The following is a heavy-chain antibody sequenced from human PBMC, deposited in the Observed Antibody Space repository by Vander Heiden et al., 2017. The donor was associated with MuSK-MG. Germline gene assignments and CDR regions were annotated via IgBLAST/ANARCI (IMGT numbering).Heavy chain of an antibody. J-gene: IGHJ6*03. Sequence: QVQLVQSGAEVKKPASSVKVSCKASGGTFSSYAISWVRQAPGQGLEWMGGIIPIFGTANYAQKFQGRVTITADESTSTAYMELSSLRSEDTAVYYCASATTVKPGYYYYYYMDVWGKGTTVTVSS. CDR2: IIPIFGTA. D-gene: IGHD4-4*01. V-gene: IGHV1-69*01. CDR1: GGTFSSYA. CDR3: ASATTVKPGYYYYYYMDV.